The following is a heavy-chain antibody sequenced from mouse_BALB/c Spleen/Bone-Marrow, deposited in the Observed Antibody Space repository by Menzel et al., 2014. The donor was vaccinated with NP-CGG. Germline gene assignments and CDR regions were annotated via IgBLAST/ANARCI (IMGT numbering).Heavy chain of an antibody. CDR3: TRSYGSSYEYYFDY. J-gene: IGHJ2*01. CDR1: GYTFTSYW. V-gene: IGHV1-69*02. D-gene: IGHD1-1*01. Sequence: VPLQQSVAELLRPGASVKLSCRASGYTFTSYWIIWVKQRPGQGLEWIGNIYPSDSYTNYNQKFKDKATFTLDKSSSTTYMQLSSQTSEDSADYYCTRSYGSSYEYYFDYRGQGTTLTVSS. CDR2: IYPSDSYT.